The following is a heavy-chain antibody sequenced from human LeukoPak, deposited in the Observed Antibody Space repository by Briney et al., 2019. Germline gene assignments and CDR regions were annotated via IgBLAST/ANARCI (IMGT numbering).Heavy chain of an antibody. CDR3: ARKSIAADAFDI. V-gene: IGHV1-2*04. CDR2: INPNGGGT. J-gene: IGHJ3*02. CDR1: GYTFTGYY. Sequence: GASVKVSCKASGYTFTGYYMHWVRQAPGQGLEWMGWINPNGGGTNLAQKFQGWVTLTRDTSIRTAYMDLSSLRSDATAVYYCARKSIAADAFDIWGQGTMVTVSS. D-gene: IGHD6-25*01.